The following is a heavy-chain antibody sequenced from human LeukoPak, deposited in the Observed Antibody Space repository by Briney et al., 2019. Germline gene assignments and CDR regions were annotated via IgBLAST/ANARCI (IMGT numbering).Heavy chain of an antibody. CDR1: GFTFSSYA. Sequence: GSLRLSCAASGFTFSSYAMHWVRQPPGKGLEWIGEILHSGSTHYSPSLKSRVTISVDKSKNQFSLKLSSVTAADTAEYYCATYGDFPYCFHYWGQGTLVTVSS. CDR3: ATYGDFPYCFHY. V-gene: IGHV4-4*02. J-gene: IGHJ4*02. CDR2: ILHSGST. D-gene: IGHD2-21*02.